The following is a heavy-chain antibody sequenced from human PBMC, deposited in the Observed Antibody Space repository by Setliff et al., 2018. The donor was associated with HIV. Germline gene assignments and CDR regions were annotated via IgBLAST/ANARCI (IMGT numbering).Heavy chain of an antibody. CDR2: IYHDGTT. CDR1: GGSINTSSYY. V-gene: IGHV4-39*07. J-gene: IGHJ5*01. D-gene: IGHD6-19*01. CDR3: AGHPVASGWLSLNWFDP. Sequence: SETLSLTCSVSGGSINTSSYYWAWVRQPPGNELEWIGSIYHDGTTHYRSSLRSRAAISIDTSKSQISLRVRSVTAADTAVYFCAGHPVASGWLSLNWFDPWGQGILVTVSS.